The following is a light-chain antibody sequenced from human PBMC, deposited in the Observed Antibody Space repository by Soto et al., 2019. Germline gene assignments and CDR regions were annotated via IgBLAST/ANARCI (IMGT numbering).Light chain of an antibody. CDR1: SSDFGSYNF. V-gene: IGLV2-14*01. J-gene: IGLJ3*02. Sequence: QSALTQPASVSGSPGQSITISCTATSSDFGSYNFVSWFQQHPGKAPRLMIYQVTNRPSGVSNRFSGSKSGNTASLTISGLQAEDEADYYCSLFTTTNTWVFGGGTKLTVL. CDR3: SLFTTTNTWV. CDR2: QVT.